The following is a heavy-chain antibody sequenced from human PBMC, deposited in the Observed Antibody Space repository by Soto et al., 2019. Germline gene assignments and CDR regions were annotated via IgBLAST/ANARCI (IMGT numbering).Heavy chain of an antibody. CDR2: IRSKANNYAT. V-gene: IGHV3-73*01. Sequence: SCKASGGTFSTLGISWVRQASRKGPEWVGRIRSKANNYATAYAASVKGRFTISRDDSKNTAYLQMNSLKIEDTAVYYCTRVXVEVPGRPDYYYYGMDVWGQGTTVTVSS. CDR3: TRVXVEVPGRPDYYYYGMDV. D-gene: IGHD2-2*01. CDR1: GGTFSTLG. J-gene: IGHJ6*02.